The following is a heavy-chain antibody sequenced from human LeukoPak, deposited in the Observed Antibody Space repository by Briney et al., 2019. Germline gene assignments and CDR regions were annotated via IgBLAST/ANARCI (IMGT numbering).Heavy chain of an antibody. CDR3: ARDGGGRYGTTLLDY. D-gene: IGHD1/OR15-1a*01. CDR2: INAANGNI. Sequence: ASVKVSCKASGYIFTNHGIHWVRQAPGQRLECMGWINAANGNIKSSPSFQGRVTFTGDISASTVYMEMSSLRSEDTALYYCARDGGGRYGTTLLDYWGQGTLVTVSS. V-gene: IGHV1-3*01. J-gene: IGHJ4*02. CDR1: GYIFTNHG.